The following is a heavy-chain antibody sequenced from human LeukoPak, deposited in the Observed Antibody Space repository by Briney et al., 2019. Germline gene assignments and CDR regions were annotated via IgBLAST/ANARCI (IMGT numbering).Heavy chain of an antibody. D-gene: IGHD3-22*01. CDR3: ARGANYYDSSGYYSADY. V-gene: IGHV3-64*01. J-gene: IGHJ4*02. CDR1: GFTFSSYA. Sequence: GGSLRLSCAASGFTFSSYAMHWVRQAPGKGLEYVSAISSNGGSTYYANSVKGRFTISRDHSKNTLYLQMGSLRAEDMAVYYCARGANYYDSSGYYSADYWGQGTLVTVSS. CDR2: ISSNGGST.